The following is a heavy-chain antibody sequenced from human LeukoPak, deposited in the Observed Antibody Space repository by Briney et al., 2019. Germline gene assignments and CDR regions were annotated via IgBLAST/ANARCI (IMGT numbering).Heavy chain of an antibody. V-gene: IGHV1-46*01. CDR2: INPGGDNT. Sequence: ASVKVSCKASGCTFTNYYIHWVRQAPGQGLEGMGLINPGGDNTNYAQNFQGRVTMTRDTSASTVYMELSSLRSEDTAIYYCARIRDGYNDAYDIWGQGTVVTVPS. CDR1: GCTFTNYY. CDR3: ARIRDGYNDAYDI. J-gene: IGHJ3*02. D-gene: IGHD5-24*01.